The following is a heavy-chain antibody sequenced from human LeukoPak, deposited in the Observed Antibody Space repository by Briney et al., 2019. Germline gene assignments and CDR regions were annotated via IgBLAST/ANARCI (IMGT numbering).Heavy chain of an antibody. J-gene: IGHJ3*02. D-gene: IGHD2-15*01. V-gene: IGHV4-30-4*01. CDR2: IYYSGST. Sequence: SQTLSLTCTVSGGSISSGDYYWSWIRQPPGKGLEWIGYIYYSGSTYYNPSLKSRVTISVDTSKNQFSLKLSSVTAADTAVYYCARDSSLEDVVVVAAGAFDIWGQGTMVTVSS. CDR3: ARDSSLEDVVVVAAGAFDI. CDR1: GGSISSGDYY.